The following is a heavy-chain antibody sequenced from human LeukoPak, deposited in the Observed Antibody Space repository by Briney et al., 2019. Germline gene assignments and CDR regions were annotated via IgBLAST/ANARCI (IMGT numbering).Heavy chain of an antibody. J-gene: IGHJ4*02. CDR3: ARGYSSSWYYFDY. CDR1: GYTFTGYY. D-gene: IGHD6-13*01. V-gene: IGHV1-2*06. Sequence: ASVKVSCKASGYTFTGYYMHWVRQAPGQGLEWMGRINPNSGGTNYAQKFQGRVTMTRDTSISTAYMELSRLRSDDTAVYCCARGYSSSWYYFDYWGQGTLFTVSS. CDR2: INPNSGGT.